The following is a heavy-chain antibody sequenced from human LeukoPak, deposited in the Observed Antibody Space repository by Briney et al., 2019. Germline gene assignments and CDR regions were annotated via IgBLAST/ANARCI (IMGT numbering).Heavy chain of an antibody. J-gene: IGHJ4*02. D-gene: IGHD1-26*01. CDR3: ARKRGSYYPPFDY. V-gene: IGHV4-34*01. CDR2: INPSGST. Sequence: SETLSLTCAVYGGSFSGYYWSWIRHPPGKGLEWIGEINPSGSTNYNPSLKSRVTISVDTSRNQFSLKLSSVTAADTAVYYCARKRGSYYPPFDYWGQGTLVTVSS. CDR1: GGSFSGYY.